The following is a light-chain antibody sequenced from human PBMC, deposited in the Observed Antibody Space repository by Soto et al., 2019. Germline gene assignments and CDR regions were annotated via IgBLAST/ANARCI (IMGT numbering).Light chain of an antibody. CDR1: QSVSSS. CDR2: DAS. J-gene: IGKJ4*01. Sequence: EIVLTQSPATLSLSPGERATLSCRAIQSVSSSRLAWYRQKPGQAPRLLIYDASNRATGIPARFSGSGSGTDFTLTISSLEPEDFAVYYCQQRSNWPPLTFGGGTKVDI. CDR3: QQRSNWPPLT. V-gene: IGKV3-11*01.